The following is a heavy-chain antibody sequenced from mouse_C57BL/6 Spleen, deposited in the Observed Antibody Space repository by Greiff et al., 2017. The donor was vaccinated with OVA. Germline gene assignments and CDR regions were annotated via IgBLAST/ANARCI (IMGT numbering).Heavy chain of an antibody. Sequence: EVQLVESEGGLVQPGSSMKLSCTASGFTFSDYYMAWVRQVPEKGLEWVANINYDGSSTYYLDSLKSRFIISRDNAKNILYLQMSSLKSEDTATYYCARDLHYDYDAGYYYAMDYWGQGTSVTVSS. CDR1: GFTFSDYY. CDR2: INYDGSST. V-gene: IGHV5-16*01. J-gene: IGHJ4*01. D-gene: IGHD2-4*01. CDR3: ARDLHYDYDAGYYYAMDY.